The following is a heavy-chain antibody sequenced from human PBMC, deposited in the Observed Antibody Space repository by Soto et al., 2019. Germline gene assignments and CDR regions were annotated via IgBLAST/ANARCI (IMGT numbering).Heavy chain of an antibody. D-gene: IGHD5-12*01. V-gene: IGHV4-34*01. CDR1: GGSFSGYY. CDR3: ARGVGWLHRTLDY. J-gene: IGHJ4*02. CDR2: INHSGST. Sequence: SETLSLTCAVYGGSFSGYYWSWIRQPPGKGLEWIGEINHSGSTNYNPSLKSRVTISVDTSKDQFSLKLSSVTAADTAVYYCARGVGWLHRTLDYWGQGTLVTVSS.